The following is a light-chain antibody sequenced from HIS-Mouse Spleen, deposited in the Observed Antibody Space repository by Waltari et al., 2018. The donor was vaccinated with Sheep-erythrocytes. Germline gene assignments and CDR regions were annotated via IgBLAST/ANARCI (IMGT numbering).Light chain of an antibody. CDR2: DVR. CDR1: SSDVGGYHY. V-gene: IGLV2-14*03. J-gene: IGLJ1*01. CDR3: SSYTSSSTLV. Sequence: QSALTQPASVSGSPGQSITISCTGTSSDVGGYHYVSWYQQHPGKAPKLMIYDVRNRPSEVSNRFSGSKSGNTASLTISGLQAEDEADYYCSSYTSSSTLVFGTGTKVTVL.